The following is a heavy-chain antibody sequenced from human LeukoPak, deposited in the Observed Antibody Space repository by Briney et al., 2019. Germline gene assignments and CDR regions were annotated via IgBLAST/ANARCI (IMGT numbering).Heavy chain of an antibody. CDR2: IYYSGST. CDR1: GGSISSSSYY. V-gene: IGHV4-39*02. CDR3: ARDHYDSSGLISGGDY. J-gene: IGHJ4*02. Sequence: SETLSLTCTVSGGSISSSSYYWGWIRQPPGKGLEWIGSIYYSGSTYYNPSLKSRVTISVDTSKNQFSLKLSSVTAADTAVYYCARDHYDSSGLISGGDYWGQGTLVTVSS. D-gene: IGHD3-22*01.